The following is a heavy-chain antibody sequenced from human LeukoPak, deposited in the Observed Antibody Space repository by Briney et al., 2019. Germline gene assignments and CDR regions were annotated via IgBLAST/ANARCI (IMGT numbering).Heavy chain of an antibody. Sequence: NPGGSLRLPCAASGFTFSSYSMNWVRQAPGKGLEWVSSISSSSSYIYYADSVKGRFTISRDNAKNSLYLQMNSLRAEDTAVYYCARDPELGRIDYWGQGTLVTVSS. CDR3: ARDPELGRIDY. J-gene: IGHJ4*02. CDR1: GFTFSSYS. CDR2: ISSSSSYI. V-gene: IGHV3-21*01. D-gene: IGHD1-14*01.